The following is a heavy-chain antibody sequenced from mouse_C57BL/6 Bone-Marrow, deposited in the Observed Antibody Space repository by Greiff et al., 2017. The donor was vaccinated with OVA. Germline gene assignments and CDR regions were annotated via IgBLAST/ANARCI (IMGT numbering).Heavy chain of an antibody. J-gene: IGHJ3*01. Sequence: VKLVESGPGLVQPSQSLSITCTVSGFSLTSYGVHWVRQSPGKGLEWLGVIWRGGSTDYNAAFMSRLSITKDNSKSQVFFKMNRRQADDTAIYYCAKNSYYYGSSSFAYWGQGTLVTVSA. V-gene: IGHV2-5*01. D-gene: IGHD1-1*01. CDR2: IWRGGST. CDR1: GFSLTSYG. CDR3: AKNSYYYGSSSFAY.